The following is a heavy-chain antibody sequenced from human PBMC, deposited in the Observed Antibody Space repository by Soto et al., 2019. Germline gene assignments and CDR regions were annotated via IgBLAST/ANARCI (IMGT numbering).Heavy chain of an antibody. Sequence: PSETLSLTCPVSGGSISSYYWSWFRQPPGKGLEWIGHIYDSGSTNYNPSLKSRVTMSIDTSKNQFSLKVTSVTAADTAVYYCARGHGSLGLKFDYWGQGTLVTVSS. J-gene: IGHJ4*02. D-gene: IGHD3-10*01. CDR1: GGSISSYY. CDR3: ARGHGSLGLKFDY. V-gene: IGHV4-59*01. CDR2: IYDSGST.